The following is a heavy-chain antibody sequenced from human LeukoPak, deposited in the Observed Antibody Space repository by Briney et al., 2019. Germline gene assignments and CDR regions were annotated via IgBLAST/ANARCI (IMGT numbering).Heavy chain of an antibody. D-gene: IGHD3-22*01. V-gene: IGHV3-21*01. J-gene: IGHJ4*02. CDR1: GFTFRSYS. CDR2: ISSSSSYI. Sequence: GGSLRLSCAASGFTFRSYSMHWVGQAPGKGLAWVSSISSSSSYIYYAVSVKGRFTISRDNAKNTPYLQMNSLRAEDTAVYYCARGITMIVVVHAFYYWGQGTLVTVSS. CDR3: ARGITMIVVVHAFYY.